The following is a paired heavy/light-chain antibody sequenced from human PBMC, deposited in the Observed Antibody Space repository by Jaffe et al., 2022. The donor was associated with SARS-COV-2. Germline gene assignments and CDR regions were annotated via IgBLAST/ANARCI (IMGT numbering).Heavy chain of an antibody. J-gene: IGHJ5*02. CDR2: ISTSGSTT. D-gene: IGHD3-3*01. Sequence: EVLLVESGGGLVQPGGSLRLSCAASGFTFSTYSMDWIRQAPGKGLEWVAYISTSGSTTYYADSVKGRFTISRDDAKNSLYLQMNSLSDEDTAVYFCVRVGFWSGPTLLDPWGQGTLVSVSS. CDR3: VRVGFWSGPTLLDP. V-gene: IGHV3-48*02. CDR1: GFTFSTYS.
Light chain of an antibody. CDR3: QQGYKIPVT. CDR1: QSISSY. CDR2: SAS. V-gene: IGKV1-39*01. J-gene: IGKJ4*01. Sequence: DIQMTQSPSSLSASVGDRVTITCRASQSISSYLNWYQQKPGKAPNLLIYSASTLQSGVPSRFSGSGSGTDFTLTISSLQPEDLATYYCQQGYKIPVTFGGGTKVQIK.